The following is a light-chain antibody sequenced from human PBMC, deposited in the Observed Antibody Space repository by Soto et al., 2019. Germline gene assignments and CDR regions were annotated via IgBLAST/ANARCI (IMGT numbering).Light chain of an antibody. J-gene: IGKJ3*01. Sequence: EILMTQSPATLSVSPGERATLSCRASQNVRDNVAWYQQKPGQAPRLLISGASTRATGIPARFSGSGYGTEFTLTISSLQSEDFAEYYCQQYSDWPLTFGPGTKVDIK. CDR2: GAS. CDR1: QNVRDN. V-gene: IGKV3-15*01. CDR3: QQYSDWPLT.